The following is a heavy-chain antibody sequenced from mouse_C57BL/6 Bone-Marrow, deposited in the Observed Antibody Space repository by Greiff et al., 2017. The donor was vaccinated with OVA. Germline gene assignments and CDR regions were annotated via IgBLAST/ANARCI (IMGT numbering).Heavy chain of an antibody. J-gene: IGHJ2*01. V-gene: IGHV1-26*01. D-gene: IGHD4-1*02. CDR2: INPNNGGT. CDR1: GYTFTDYY. CDR3: VSTGLDFDD. Sequence: VQLQQSGPELVKPGASVKISCKASGYTFTDYYMTWVKQSHGKSLEWIGDINPNNGGTSYTQKLKGKATLTVDKSSSTAYMELRSLTSEDSAVYYDVSTGLDFDDWGKGTTLTVST.